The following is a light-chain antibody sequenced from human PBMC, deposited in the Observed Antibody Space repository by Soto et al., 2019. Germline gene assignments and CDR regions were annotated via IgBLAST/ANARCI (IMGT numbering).Light chain of an antibody. CDR3: QQYGSSSYT. J-gene: IGKJ2*01. CDR2: GTS. Sequence: EIVLTQSPGTLSLSPGERATLSCRASQSVSSSYLAWYQQKRGQAPRLLLYGTSSRATGVPDRFSGSGSGTDFTLTISRLEPEDFAVYFCQQYGSSSYTFGQGTKLEIK. V-gene: IGKV3-20*01. CDR1: QSVSSSY.